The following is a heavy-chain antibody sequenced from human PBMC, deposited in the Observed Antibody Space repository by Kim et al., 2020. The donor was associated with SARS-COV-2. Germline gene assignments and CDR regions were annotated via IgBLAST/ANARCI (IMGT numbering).Heavy chain of an antibody. D-gene: IGHD3-22*01. V-gene: IGHV4-39*01. Sequence: SPSLKSSVTISGDTSKNQFSLKLSSVTAADTAVYYCARGATQVDTAGLDYWGQGTLVTVSS. CDR3: ARGATQVDTAGLDY. J-gene: IGHJ4*02.